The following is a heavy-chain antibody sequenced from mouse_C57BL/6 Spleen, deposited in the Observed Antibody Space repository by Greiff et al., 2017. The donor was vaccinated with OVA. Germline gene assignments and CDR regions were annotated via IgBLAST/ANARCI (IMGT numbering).Heavy chain of an antibody. D-gene: IGHD2-4*01. Sequence: QVQLQQPGAELVKPGASVKLSCKASGYTFTSYWMHWVKQRPGQGLEWIGMIHPNSGSTNYNEKFKSKATLTVDKSSSTAYMQLSSLTSEDSAVYYCARNDYDGGTFFDYWGQGTTLAVSS. CDR1: GYTFTSYW. J-gene: IGHJ2*01. V-gene: IGHV1-64*01. CDR3: ARNDYDGGTFFDY. CDR2: IHPNSGST.